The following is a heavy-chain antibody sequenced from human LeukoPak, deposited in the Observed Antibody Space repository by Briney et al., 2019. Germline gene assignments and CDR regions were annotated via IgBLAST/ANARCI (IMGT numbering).Heavy chain of an antibody. D-gene: IGHD3-22*01. Sequence: GASVTVSCKASGGTFSSYAISWVRQAPGQGLEWMGGIIPIFGTANYAQKFQGRVTITADESTSTAYMELSSLRSEDTAVYYCATVYSSGYYLDWFDPWGQGTLVTVSS. CDR1: GGTFSSYA. J-gene: IGHJ5*02. V-gene: IGHV1-69*13. CDR2: IIPIFGTA. CDR3: ATVYSSGYYLDWFDP.